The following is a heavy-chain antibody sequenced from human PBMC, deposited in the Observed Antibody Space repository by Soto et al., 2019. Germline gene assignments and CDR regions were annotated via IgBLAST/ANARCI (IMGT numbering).Heavy chain of an antibody. Sequence: GGSLRLSCAASGFTFSSYWMSWVRQAPGKGLEWVANIKQDGSEKYYVDSVKGRFTISRDNAKNSLYLQMNSLRAEDTAVYYCARVPSQIDNWFDPWGQGTLVTVS. J-gene: IGHJ5*02. CDR1: GFTFSSYW. V-gene: IGHV3-7*01. CDR2: IKQDGSEK. CDR3: ARVPSQIDNWFDP. D-gene: IGHD2-21*01.